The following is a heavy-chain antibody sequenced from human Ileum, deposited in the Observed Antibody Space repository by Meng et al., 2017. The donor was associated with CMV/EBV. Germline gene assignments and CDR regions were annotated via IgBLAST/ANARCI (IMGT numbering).Heavy chain of an antibody. CDR1: GFTFSNDG. Sequence: GGSLRLSCAASGFTFSNDGMTWVRQAPGKGLEWVANMKGDGSEEDYVDSVRGRFTISRDNARQSLYLQMNSLRAEDTAVYYCARDWGWFRIDLWGQGTLVTVSS. CDR3: ARDWGWFRIDL. V-gene: IGHV3-7*01. D-gene: IGHD2-15*01. CDR2: MKGDGSEE. J-gene: IGHJ5*02.